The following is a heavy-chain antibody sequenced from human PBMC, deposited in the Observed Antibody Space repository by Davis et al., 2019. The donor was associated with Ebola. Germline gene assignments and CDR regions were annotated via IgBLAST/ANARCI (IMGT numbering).Heavy chain of an antibody. CDR2: INPSGGST. CDR1: GYTFTGYY. CDR3: ARVLLGYCSSTSCYSPYGMDV. J-gene: IGHJ6*02. D-gene: IGHD2-2*01. V-gene: IGHV1-46*01. Sequence: ASVKVSCKASGYTFTGYYMHWVRQAPGQGLEWMGIINPSGGSTSYAQKFQGRVTMTRDTSTSTVYMELSSLRSEDTAVYYCARVLLGYCSSTSCYSPYGMDVWGQGTTVTVSS.